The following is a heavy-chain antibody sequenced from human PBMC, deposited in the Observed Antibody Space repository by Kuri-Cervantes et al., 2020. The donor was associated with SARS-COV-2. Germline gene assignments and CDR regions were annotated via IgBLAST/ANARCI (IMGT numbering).Heavy chain of an antibody. CDR1: GFTLSSYA. Sequence: GESLKISCAASGFTLSSYAMHWVRQAPGKGLEWVAVISYDGSNKYYADSVKGRFTISRDNSKNTLYLQMNSLRAEDTAVYYCARDQGRGPAAIFVDAFDIWGQGTMVTVSS. CDR2: ISYDGSNK. D-gene: IGHD2-2*02. J-gene: IGHJ3*02. CDR3: ARDQGRGPAAIFVDAFDI. V-gene: IGHV3-30-3*01.